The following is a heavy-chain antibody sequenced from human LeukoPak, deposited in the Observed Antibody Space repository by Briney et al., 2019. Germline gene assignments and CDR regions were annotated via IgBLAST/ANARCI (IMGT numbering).Heavy chain of an antibody. V-gene: IGHV3-23*01. J-gene: IGHJ4*02. CDR1: GFTFSTFG. D-gene: IGHD5-18*01. Sequence: GGSLRLSCAASGFTFSTFGMSRVRQAPGKGLEWVSSLDGTATRTYYADSVKGRFTISRDKSKNTLFLQMNSLRAEDTAVYYCVRDGYTYGYDYWGQGTLVTVSS. CDR3: VRDGYTYGYDY. CDR2: LDGTATRT.